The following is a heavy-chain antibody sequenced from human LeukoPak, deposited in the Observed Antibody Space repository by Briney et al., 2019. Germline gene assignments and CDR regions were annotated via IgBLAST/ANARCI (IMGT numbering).Heavy chain of an antibody. D-gene: IGHD3-10*01. V-gene: IGHV3-23*01. CDR1: GFTFSRFG. CDR2: ISDSAIST. J-gene: IGHJ4*02. Sequence: PGGSLRLSCVASGFTFSRFGMSWVRQAPGKGLEWVSGISDSAISTYYADSVKGRFTISRDNSKNTLYLQMDSLRVEDTAVYYCAKRVAYGSDSYYFDYWGQGTLVTVSS. CDR3: AKRVAYGSDSYYFDY.